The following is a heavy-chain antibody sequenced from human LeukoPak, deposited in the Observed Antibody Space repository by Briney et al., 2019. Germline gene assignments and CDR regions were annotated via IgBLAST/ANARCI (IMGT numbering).Heavy chain of an antibody. V-gene: IGHV1-8*01. Sequence: GASVTVTCKSSVYTFTSCDINRVCQATGQGLEWMGWMNPNSGNTGYGQRFQGRITMTRDISIGTAYMELSNLTSEDTAIYYCTRGSSGRRCNWGQVTLVTVSA. D-gene: IGHD6-19*01. CDR3: TRGSSGRRCN. CDR2: MNPNSGNT. J-gene: IGHJ4*02. CDR1: VYTFTSCD.